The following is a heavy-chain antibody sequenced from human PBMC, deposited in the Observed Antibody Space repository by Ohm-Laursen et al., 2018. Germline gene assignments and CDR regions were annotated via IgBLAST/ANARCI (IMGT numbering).Heavy chain of an antibody. D-gene: IGHD1-26*01. J-gene: IGHJ4*02. V-gene: IGHV3-9*01. CDR2: ITWNSGNI. Sequence: SLRLSCSASGFTFEEYAMHWVRQAPGKGLEWVSGITWNSGNIAYADSMKGRFTISRGNTKSFLYLQMNSLRPEDTALYYCAKDLGRRGVGATIDYWGQGTLVTVSS. CDR1: GFTFEEYA. CDR3: AKDLGRRGVGATIDY.